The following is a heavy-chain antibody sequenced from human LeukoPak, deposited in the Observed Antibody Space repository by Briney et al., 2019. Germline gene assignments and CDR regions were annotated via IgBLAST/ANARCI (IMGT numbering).Heavy chain of an antibody. V-gene: IGHV5-51*01. CDR1: GYSFTSYW. J-gene: IGHJ6*03. CDR3: ARVPSAGGNYYYMDV. D-gene: IGHD6-13*01. CDR2: IYPGDSNL. Sequence: GESLKISCKGSGYSFTSYWIGWVRQMPGKGLEWMGIIYPGDSNLKYSPSFQGQVTISADKSISTAYLQWSSLKASDTAMYYCARVPSAGGNYYYMDVWGKGTTVTVSS.